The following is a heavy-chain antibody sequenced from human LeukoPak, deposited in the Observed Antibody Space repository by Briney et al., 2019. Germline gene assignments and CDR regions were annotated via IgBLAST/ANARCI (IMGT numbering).Heavy chain of an antibody. CDR3: ARDYYGSGRTPPPFH. J-gene: IGHJ4*02. CDR2: ISYDGSNK. V-gene: IGHV3-30*04. D-gene: IGHD3-10*01. Sequence: GGSLRLSCAASGFTFTNNAMHWVRQAPGKGLEWVAVISYDGSNKYYADSVKGRFTISRDNSKNTLYLQMNSLRAEDTAVYYCARDYYGSGRTPPPFHWGQGTLVTVSS. CDR1: GFTFTNNA.